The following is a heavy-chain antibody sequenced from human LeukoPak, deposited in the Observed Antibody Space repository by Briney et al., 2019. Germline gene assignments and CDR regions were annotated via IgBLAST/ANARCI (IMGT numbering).Heavy chain of an antibody. CDR3: ARDLDYYDSSGYFGY. CDR2: IIPIFGTA. D-gene: IGHD3-22*01. J-gene: IGHJ4*02. CDR1: GGTFSSYA. V-gene: IGHV1-69*01. Sequence: ASVKVSCKASGGTFSSYAISWVRQAPGQGLEWMGGIIPIFGTANYAQKFQGRVTITADESTSTAYMELSSLRSEDTAVYYCARDLDYYDSSGYFGYWGQRTLVTVSS.